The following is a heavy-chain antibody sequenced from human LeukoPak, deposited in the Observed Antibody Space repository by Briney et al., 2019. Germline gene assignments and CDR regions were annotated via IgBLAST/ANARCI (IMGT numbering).Heavy chain of an antibody. Sequence: PSETLSLTCAVHGGSFSGYYWSWIRRPPGKGLEWIGEINHSGSTNYNPSLKSRVTISVDTSKNQFSLKLSSVTAADTAVYYCARGLDWNDELDYWGQGTLVTVSS. J-gene: IGHJ4*02. V-gene: IGHV4-34*01. CDR2: INHSGST. CDR3: ARGLDWNDELDY. D-gene: IGHD1-1*01. CDR1: GGSFSGYY.